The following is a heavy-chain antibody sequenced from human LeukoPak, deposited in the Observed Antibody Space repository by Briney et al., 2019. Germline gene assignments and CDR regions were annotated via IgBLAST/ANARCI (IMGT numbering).Heavy chain of an antibody. D-gene: IGHD1-26*01. J-gene: IGHJ4*02. Sequence: SETLSLTCTVSGGSISSGGYYWSWIRQHPGQGLEWIGYIYYSGSTYYNPSLKSRVTISVDTSKNQFSLKLSSVTAADTAVYYCARGGPLVGATTSSESDYWGQGTLVTVSS. CDR2: IYYSGST. CDR1: GGSISSGGYY. V-gene: IGHV4-31*03. CDR3: ARGGPLVGATTSSESDY.